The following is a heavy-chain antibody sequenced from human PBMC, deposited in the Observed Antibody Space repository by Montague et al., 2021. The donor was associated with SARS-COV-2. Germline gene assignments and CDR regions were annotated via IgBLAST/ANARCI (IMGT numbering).Heavy chain of an antibody. J-gene: IGHJ5*02. CDR1: GFTFSSYA. CDR3: ARDSGSSFDP. CDR2: ISYDGSNR. D-gene: IGHD1-26*01. Sequence: SLRLSCAASGFTFSSYAMHWVRQAPGKGLEWVALISYDGSNRYYADSVKGRFTISRDNSENTLYLQMNSLRAEDTAVYYCARDSGSSFDPWGQGTLVTVSS. V-gene: IGHV3-30*04.